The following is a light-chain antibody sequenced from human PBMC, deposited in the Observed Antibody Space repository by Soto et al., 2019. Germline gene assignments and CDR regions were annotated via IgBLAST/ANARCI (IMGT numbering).Light chain of an antibody. CDR2: DVS. Sequence: QSALTQPRSVSGSPGQSVTISCTGTSSDVGGYNYVSWYQQHPGKAPKLMIYDVSKRPSGVPDRFSGSKSGNTASLTISGLQAVDEADYYCSSYTSSSTLGMFGGGTKLTVL. CDR3: SSYTSSSTLGM. CDR1: SSDVGGYNY. J-gene: IGLJ3*02. V-gene: IGLV2-11*01.